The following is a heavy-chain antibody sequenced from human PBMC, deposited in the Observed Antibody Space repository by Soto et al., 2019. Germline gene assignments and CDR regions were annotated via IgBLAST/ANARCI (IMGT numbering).Heavy chain of an antibody. Sequence: QVQLVESGGGVVQPGRSLRLSCAASGFTFSSYGMHWVRQAPGKGLEWVAVISYDGSNKYYADSVKGRFTISRDNSKNTVYVQMNGLRAEDTAVYYCANSLQYRAGGPEYDAFDIWGQGTKVSVSS. CDR3: ANSLQYRAGGPEYDAFDI. D-gene: IGHD5-12*01. CDR1: GFTFSSYG. CDR2: ISYDGSNK. V-gene: IGHV3-30*18. J-gene: IGHJ3*02.